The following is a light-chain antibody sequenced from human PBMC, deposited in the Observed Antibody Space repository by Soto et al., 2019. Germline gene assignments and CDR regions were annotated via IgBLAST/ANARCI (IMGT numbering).Light chain of an antibody. Sequence: QSVLTQPASVSGSPGQSITISCTGSSSDVGAYNFVSWYQHHPGKAPKLILYEVTTHPSGVSSRFSGSKSGNTASLTISGLXADDEANYYCSSYTSSNTPYVFGTGTKVTLL. CDR2: EVT. CDR1: SSDVGAYNF. J-gene: IGLJ1*01. CDR3: SSYTSSNTPYV. V-gene: IGLV2-14*01.